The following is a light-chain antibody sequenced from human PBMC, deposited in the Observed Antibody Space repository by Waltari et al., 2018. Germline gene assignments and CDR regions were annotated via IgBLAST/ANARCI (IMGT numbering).Light chain of an antibody. CDR1: QSVLYSYYNKNY. Sequence: DIVMTQSPDSLAVSLGERDTINCKSSQSVLYSYYNKNYLAWYQQKPGQPPKLLIYWASTRESGVPDRFSGSGSGTDFTLTISSLQAEDVAVYYCQQHYSTPPTFGQGTKLEIK. CDR3: QQHYSTPPT. CDR2: WAS. V-gene: IGKV4-1*01. J-gene: IGKJ2*01.